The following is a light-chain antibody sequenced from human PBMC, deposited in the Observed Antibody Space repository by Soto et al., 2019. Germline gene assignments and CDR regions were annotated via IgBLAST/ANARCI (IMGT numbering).Light chain of an antibody. CDR2: DVN. V-gene: IGLV2-14*03. Sequence: QSALTQPASVSGSPGQSITISCTGTSSDVGGYNYVSWYQHPPGKPPILMIYDVNNRPSGVSNRFSGSKSGNTASLPISGLQAEDEADYYCTSYPTSSRSLVFGGGTKLTVL. CDR1: SSDVGGYNY. J-gene: IGLJ3*02. CDR3: TSYPTSSRSLV.